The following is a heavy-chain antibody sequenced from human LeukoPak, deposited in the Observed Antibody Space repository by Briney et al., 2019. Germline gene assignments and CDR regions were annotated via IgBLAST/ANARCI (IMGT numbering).Heavy chain of an antibody. J-gene: IGHJ4*02. V-gene: IGHV3-21*01. CDR1: GFTFSSYS. CDR2: ISSSSSYI. CDR3: ARAGGGYDPRFDY. Sequence: GGSLRLSCAASGFTFSSYSMNWVRQAPGKGLEWVSSISSSSSYIYYADSAKGRFTISRDNAKNSLYLQMNSLRAEDTAVYYCARAGGGYDPRFDYWGQGTLVTVSS. D-gene: IGHD5-12*01.